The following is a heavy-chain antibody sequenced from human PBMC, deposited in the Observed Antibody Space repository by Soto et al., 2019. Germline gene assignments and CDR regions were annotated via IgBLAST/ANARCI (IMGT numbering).Heavy chain of an antibody. CDR1: GYTFTGYY. J-gene: IGHJ4*02. V-gene: IGHV1-2*04. Sequence: GASVKVSCKASGYTFTGYYMHWVRQAPGQGLEWMGWINPNSGGTNYAQKFQGWVTMTTDKSISTAYMELSRLRSEDTAVYYCAIRVDKAMVMDYWGQGTLVTVSS. CDR3: AIRVDKAMVMDY. CDR2: INPNSGGT. D-gene: IGHD5-18*01.